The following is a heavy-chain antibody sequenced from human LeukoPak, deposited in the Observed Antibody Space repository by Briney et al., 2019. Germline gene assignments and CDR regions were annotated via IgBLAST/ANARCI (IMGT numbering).Heavy chain of an antibody. CDR1: GYTLTELS. CDR3: ATGRRYYDSSGYYYYYYYMDV. J-gene: IGHJ6*03. CDR2: FDPEDGET. V-gene: IGHV1-24*01. D-gene: IGHD3-22*01. Sequence: ASVKVSCKVSGYTLTELSMHWVRQAPGKGLEWMGGFDPEDGETIYAQKFQGRVTMTEDTSTDTAYMELSSLRSEDTAVYYCATGRRYYDSSGYYYYYYYMDVWGKGTTVTVSS.